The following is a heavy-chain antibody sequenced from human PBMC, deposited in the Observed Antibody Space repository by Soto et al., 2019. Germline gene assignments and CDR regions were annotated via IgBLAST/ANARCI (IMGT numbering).Heavy chain of an antibody. CDR1: GGSISSGGYY. J-gene: IGHJ6*02. CDR3: ARGGTVNNYNYYGMDV. Sequence: SETLSLTCTVSGGSISSGGYYWSWIRQHPGKGLEWEWIAYIIYGGSTYYSPSLKSRVTIPVDTSKNQFTLQLSSVTAADTAVYYCARGGTVNNYNYYGMDVWGQGTTVTVSS. CDR2: IIYGGST. V-gene: IGHV4-31*03. D-gene: IGHD1-1*01.